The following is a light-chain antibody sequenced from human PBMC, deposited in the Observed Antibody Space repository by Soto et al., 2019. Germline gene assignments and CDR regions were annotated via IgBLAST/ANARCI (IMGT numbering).Light chain of an antibody. Sequence: EIVLTQSPGTLSLSPGERATLSCRASQSVGSNYLAWYQQKPGQAPRLLIYSASSRATGIPDRFSGGGSGTDFTLTISRLEPEDFAFYYCHQYNYSPWTFGQGTKVEIK. V-gene: IGKV3-20*01. J-gene: IGKJ1*01. CDR1: QSVGSNY. CDR2: SAS. CDR3: HQYNYSPWT.